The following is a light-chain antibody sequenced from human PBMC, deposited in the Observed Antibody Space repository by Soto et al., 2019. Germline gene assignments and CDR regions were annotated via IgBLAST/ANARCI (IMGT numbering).Light chain of an antibody. V-gene: IGKV1-9*01. CDR2: AAS. CDR3: PQRLIFPIP. CDR1: QRLANF. Sequence: IQLTQSPSSLSASGGDRVTISCRSSQRLANFLAWYQQKPGKAPKLLIYAASTLQSGVPSRFSGSGSGTDFTLTISSLQPDDFATYYCPQRLIFPIPFGPGTKVDIK. J-gene: IGKJ3*01.